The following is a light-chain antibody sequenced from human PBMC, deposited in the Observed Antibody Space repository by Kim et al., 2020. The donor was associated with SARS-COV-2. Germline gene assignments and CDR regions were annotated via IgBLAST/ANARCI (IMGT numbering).Light chain of an antibody. CDR3: QQAASFVVT. CDR1: QDIDNR. Sequence: ASVGDRVTITCRASQDIDNRLGWYQHKVGKAPRLLIYTASTLQSGVPSRFSGSGSGTDFTLTISSLQPEDFATYYCQQAASFVVTFGQGTRVEIK. CDR2: TAS. J-gene: IGKJ5*01. V-gene: IGKV1-12*01.